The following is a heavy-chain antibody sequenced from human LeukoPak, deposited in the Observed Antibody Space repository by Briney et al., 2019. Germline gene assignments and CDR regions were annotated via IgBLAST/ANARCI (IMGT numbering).Heavy chain of an antibody. V-gene: IGHV4-59*01. J-gene: IGHJ5*02. CDR3: ARVRNYGDYVWFDP. Sequence: SETLSLTCTVSGGSISSYYWSWIRQPPGKGLEWIGYIYYSGSTNYNPSLKSRVTISVDTSKNQFSLKLSTVTAADTAVYYCARVRNYGDYVWFDPWGQGTLVTVSS. D-gene: IGHD4-17*01. CDR1: GGSISSYY. CDR2: IYYSGST.